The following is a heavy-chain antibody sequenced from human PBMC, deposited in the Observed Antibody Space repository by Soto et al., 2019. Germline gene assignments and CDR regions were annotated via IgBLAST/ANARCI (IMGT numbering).Heavy chain of an antibody. V-gene: IGHV3-30*03. D-gene: IGHD6-19*01. J-gene: IGHJ4*02. Sequence: QVQLVESGGGVVQPGRSLRLSCAASGFTFSSYGMHWVRQAPGKGLEWVAVISYDGSNKYYADSVKGRFTISRDNSKNTLYLQMNSLRAEDTAVYYCATGSGWYIGFWVFHYWGQGTLVTVSS. CDR1: GFTFSSYG. CDR3: ATGSGWYIGFWVFHY. CDR2: ISYDGSNK.